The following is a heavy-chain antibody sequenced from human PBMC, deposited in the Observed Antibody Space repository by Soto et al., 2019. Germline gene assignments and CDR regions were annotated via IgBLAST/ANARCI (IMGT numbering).Heavy chain of an antibody. CDR2: IHSDGSAT. V-gene: IGHV3-74*02. CDR1: GFTFSYYC. Sequence: DVQLVESGGGAVQPGGSLRLSCAATGFTFSYYCMHWVRQAPGKGLVWVSRIHSDGSATTDADSVKGRFTISRDNAKNTLYLQMTSVRAEDTAVYYLAKGQRSAFDHWGQGTMVTVAS. CDR3: AKGQRSAFDH. J-gene: IGHJ3*01.